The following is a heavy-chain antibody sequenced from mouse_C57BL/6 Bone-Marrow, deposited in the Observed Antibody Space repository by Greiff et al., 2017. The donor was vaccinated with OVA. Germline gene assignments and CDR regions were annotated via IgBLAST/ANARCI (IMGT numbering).Heavy chain of an antibody. Sequence: QVQLQQPGAELVKPGASVKMSCKASGYTFTSYWITWVKQRPGQGLEWIGDIYPGSGSPNSNEKFKSKATLTVDTSSSTAYMQLSSLTSEDSAVYYCARPFYGSSYEDFDYWGQGTTLTVSS. CDR2: IYPGSGSP. CDR1: GYTFTSYW. D-gene: IGHD1-1*01. CDR3: ARPFYGSSYEDFDY. V-gene: IGHV1-55*01. J-gene: IGHJ2*01.